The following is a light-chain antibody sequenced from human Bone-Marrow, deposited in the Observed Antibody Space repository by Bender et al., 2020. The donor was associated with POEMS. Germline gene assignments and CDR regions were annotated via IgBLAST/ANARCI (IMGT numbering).Light chain of an antibody. CDR1: SSNIGRSN. V-gene: IGLV1-40*01. CDR3: QSYDATLDAWI. CDR2: GNT. Sequence: QSALTQPPSASGSPGQRVTISCSGSSSNIGRSNIYWYQQLPGTAPKVVIHGNTNRPAGVPGRFSGSKSGSSASLTITGLQVEDEADYFCQSYDATLDAWIFGSGTTVTVL. J-gene: IGLJ1*01.